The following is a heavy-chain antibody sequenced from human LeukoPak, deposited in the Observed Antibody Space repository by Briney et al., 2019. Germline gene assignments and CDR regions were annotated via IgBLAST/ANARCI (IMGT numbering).Heavy chain of an antibody. Sequence: PGGSLRLSCAASGFPCSTYWMSWVRQAPGKGLQWVANINQDGSEENSVDSVKGRFTISRDNAKNSLYLQMNSLRGEDTAVYYCARDLTGPYFYYGMDVWGQGTTVTVSS. CDR1: GFPCSTYW. V-gene: IGHV3-7*01. CDR2: INQDGSEE. J-gene: IGHJ6*02. CDR3: ARDLTGPYFYYGMDV.